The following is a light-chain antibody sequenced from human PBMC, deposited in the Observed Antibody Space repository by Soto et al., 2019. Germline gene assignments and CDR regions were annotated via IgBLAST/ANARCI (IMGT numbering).Light chain of an antibody. CDR2: EVS. CDR3: MQSTQLPPT. V-gene: IGKV2D-29*02. Sequence: DVVMTQTPLSLSVAPGQPASISCKSSQSLLQITGETFLFWYLQKPGQSPQLLIYEVSTRVSGVPDRFSGSGSGTDFTLEISRVETDDVGIYYCMQSTQLPPTFGQGTRLGI. CDR1: QSLLQITGETF. J-gene: IGKJ5*01.